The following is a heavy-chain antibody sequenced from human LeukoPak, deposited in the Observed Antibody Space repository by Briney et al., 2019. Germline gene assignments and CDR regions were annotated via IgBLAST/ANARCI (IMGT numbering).Heavy chain of an antibody. Sequence: TGGSLRLSCAASGFTVSINYMSWVRQPPGKGLEWVAAISHHGSDQYYSDSVRGRFSISRDTSKDTLYLQMNSLRPEDTAVYYCAKGRFYYDSSGYYYEFDYWGQGTLVTVSS. CDR2: ISHHGSDQ. J-gene: IGHJ4*02. CDR1: GFTVSINY. D-gene: IGHD3-22*01. CDR3: AKGRFYYDSSGYYYEFDY. V-gene: IGHV3-30*18.